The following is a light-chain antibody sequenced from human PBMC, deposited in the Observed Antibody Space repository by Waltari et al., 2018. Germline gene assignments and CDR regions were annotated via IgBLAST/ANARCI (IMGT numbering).Light chain of an antibody. CDR3: LQSVQVPVT. CDR2: MGS. Sequence: DIVLTQSPLSLPVTPGEPASISCRSSQSLLYSNGNNYLNWYLQKQGLPPQLLIYMGSTRASGVPDRFSGSGSGTDFTLPISRVESEDVGVYYCLQSVQVPVTFGAGTKVEIK. J-gene: IGKJ4*01. CDR1: QSLLYSNGNNY. V-gene: IGKV2-28*01.